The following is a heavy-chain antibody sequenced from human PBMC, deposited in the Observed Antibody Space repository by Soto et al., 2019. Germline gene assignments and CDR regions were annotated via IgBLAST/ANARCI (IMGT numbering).Heavy chain of an antibody. D-gene: IGHD3-10*01. CDR1: GFTVSSNY. CDR3: ARGDRGGSGSPASYYFSGLDV. V-gene: IGHV3-53*01. CDR2: SANGDIT. Sequence: GESLIISCAASGFTVSSNYMTWVRQAPGKGLDWVSSVSANGDITYYADSVKGRFTISRDNSNNTLLLQMNSLRAEDTALFYCARGDRGGSGSPASYYFSGLDVWGQGTTVTVSS. J-gene: IGHJ6*02.